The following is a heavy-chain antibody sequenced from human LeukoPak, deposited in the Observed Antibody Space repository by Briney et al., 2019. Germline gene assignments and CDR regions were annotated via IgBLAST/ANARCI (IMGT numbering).Heavy chain of an antibody. Sequence: GGSLRLSCVASGITFNNAWMGWVRQVPGKGLEWVGRIRDKTEAEPTDYAAPVKGRFTISRDDTGTTLYLQMNSLKTEDTAVYYCTTHTGTYYEIDYWGQGTLVTVSS. CDR1: GITFNNAW. D-gene: IGHD1-26*01. J-gene: IGHJ4*02. V-gene: IGHV3-15*01. CDR2: IRDKTEAEPT. CDR3: TTHTGTYYEIDY.